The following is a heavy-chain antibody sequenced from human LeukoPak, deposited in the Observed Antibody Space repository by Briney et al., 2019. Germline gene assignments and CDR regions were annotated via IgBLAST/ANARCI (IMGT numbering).Heavy chain of an antibody. CDR1: GFTFDDYA. CDR3: AKDIDYDSSGYSIDY. D-gene: IGHD3-22*01. CDR2: ISWNSGSI. J-gene: IGHJ4*02. V-gene: IGHV3-9*01. Sequence: GGSLRLSCAASGFTFDDYAMHWVRQAPGKGLEWVSGISWNSGSIGYADSVKGRFTISRDNAKNSLYLQMNSLRAEDTALYYCAKDIDYDSSGYSIDYWGQGTLVTVSS.